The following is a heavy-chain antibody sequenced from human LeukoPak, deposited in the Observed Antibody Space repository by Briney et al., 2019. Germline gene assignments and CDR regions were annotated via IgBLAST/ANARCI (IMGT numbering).Heavy chain of an antibody. V-gene: IGHV4-34*01. CDR2: INHSGNT. J-gene: IGHJ4*02. CDR1: GGSFSGYY. CDR3: ARGLLDSY. D-gene: IGHD3-16*01. Sequence: SETLSLTCAVYGGSFSGYYWTWIRQPPGKGLEWIGEINHSGNTNYNPSLKSRVTISVDTSKNQFSLNLRSVTAADTAVYYCARGLLDSYWGQGTLVTVSS.